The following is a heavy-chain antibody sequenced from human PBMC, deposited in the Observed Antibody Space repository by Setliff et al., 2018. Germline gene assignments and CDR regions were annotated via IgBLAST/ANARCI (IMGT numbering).Heavy chain of an antibody. D-gene: IGHD2-8*01. V-gene: IGHV1-18*01. CDR1: GYTFRQSI. Sequence: GASVKVSCKASGYTFRQSIVSWVRQAPGQGLEWMGWISAYTGNTKFAQKFQGRVTMTTDTSTSTAYLELRSLTSDDTAVYYCSKLVRYCTTTACQGASGAEFWGQGTLVTVSS. CDR2: ISAYTGNT. CDR3: SKLVRYCTTTACQGASGAEF. J-gene: IGHJ4*02.